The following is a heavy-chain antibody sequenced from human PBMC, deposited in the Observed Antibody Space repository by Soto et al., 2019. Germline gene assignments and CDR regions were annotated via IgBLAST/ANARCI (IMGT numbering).Heavy chain of an antibody. J-gene: IGHJ3*02. CDR2: IYSGGST. CDR1: GFTVSSNY. V-gene: IGHV3-66*01. CDR3: AREEQWLAAFDI. D-gene: IGHD6-19*01. Sequence: GGSLRLSCAASGFTVSSNYMSWVRQAPGKGLEWVSVIYSGGSTYYADSVKGSFTISRDNSKNTLYLQMNSLRAEDTAVYYCAREEQWLAAFDIWGQGTMVTVSS.